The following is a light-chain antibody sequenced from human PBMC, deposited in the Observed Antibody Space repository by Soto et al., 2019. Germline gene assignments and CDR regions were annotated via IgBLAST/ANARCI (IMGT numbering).Light chain of an antibody. J-gene: IGKJ4*01. CDR2: DAS. V-gene: IGKV3-11*01. CDR1: QSVSTF. Sequence: IVLTQSPATLSLSPGGRATLSCMASQSVSTFLAWYQLKPGQAPRLIIYDASNRASGIPDRFSGGGSGTDCTLTISRLEPEDFAVYYCQQFSSYPLTFRGGTKVDIK. CDR3: QQFSSYPLT.